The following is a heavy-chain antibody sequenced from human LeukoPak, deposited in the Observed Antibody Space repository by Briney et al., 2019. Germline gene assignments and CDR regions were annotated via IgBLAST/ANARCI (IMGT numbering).Heavy chain of an antibody. CDR1: GYSISSSVYY. J-gene: IGHJ4*02. V-gene: IGHV4-39*07. CDR3: ARGGQGRIAVADGGFDY. D-gene: IGHD6-19*01. Sequence: PSETLSLTCTVSGYSISSSVYYWGWIRQPPGKGLEWIGSIYYSGSTYYNPSLKSRVTISVDTSKNQFSLKLSSVTAADTAVYYCARGGQGRIAVADGGFDYWGQGTLVTVSS. CDR2: IYYSGST.